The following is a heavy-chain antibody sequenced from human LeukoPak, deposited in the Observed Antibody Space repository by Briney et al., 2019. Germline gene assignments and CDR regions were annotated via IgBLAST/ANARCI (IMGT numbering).Heavy chain of an antibody. V-gene: IGHV4-59*12. D-gene: IGHD3-10*02. CDR3: ARLRNVPGDYRQFDY. J-gene: IGHJ4*02. CDR2: IYYSGST. Sequence: SETLSLTCTVSGGSISSYYWSWIRQPPGKGLEWIGYIYYSGSTNYNPSLKSRVTIPVDTSKNQFSLRLNSVTAADTALYYCARLRNVPGDYRQFDYWGQGTLVTVSS. CDR1: GGSISSYY.